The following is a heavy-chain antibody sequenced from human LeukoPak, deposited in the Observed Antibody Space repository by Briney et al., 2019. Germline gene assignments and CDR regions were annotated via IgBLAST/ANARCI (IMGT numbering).Heavy chain of an antibody. D-gene: IGHD3-16*01. CDR2: FEPDNGET. CDR1: RYTLTHLS. V-gene: IGHV1-24*01. J-gene: IGHJ4*02. CDR3: ARSSYGWDFFDY. Sequence: ASVKVSCKVSRYTLTHLSMHWVRQASGKGLEWMGGFEPDNGETIYAQKLQGRVTMTEETYTDTAYMEVSSLRSEDTAVYYCARSSYGWDFFDYWGQGTLVTVRS.